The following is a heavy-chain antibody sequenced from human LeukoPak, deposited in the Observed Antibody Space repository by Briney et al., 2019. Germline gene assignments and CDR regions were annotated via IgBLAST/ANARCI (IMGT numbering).Heavy chain of an antibody. CDR2: ISGGGGRT. CDR1: GFTFDVYA. Sequence: GGPLRLSCAASGFTFDVYAMHWPREAPGKALEWVSLISGGGGRTHYADSVKGRFTISRDNSKNSLYLQMNSLRTEDTAFYYCAKAYYDYVWGSYRYFCAFDIWGQGTMVTVSS. J-gene: IGHJ3*02. V-gene: IGHV3-43*02. D-gene: IGHD3-16*02. CDR3: AKAYYDYVWGSYRYFCAFDI.